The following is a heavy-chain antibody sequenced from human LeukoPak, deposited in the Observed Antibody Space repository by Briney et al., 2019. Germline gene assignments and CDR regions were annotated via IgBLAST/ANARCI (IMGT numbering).Heavy chain of an antibody. Sequence: PSETQFLTCTVSGGSISSYYWSWIRQPPGKGLEWIGYIYYSGSTNYNPSLKSRVTISVDTSKNQFSLKLSSVTAADTAVYYCASLGASIAALNWGQGNLVTVSS. CDR2: IYYSGST. V-gene: IGHV4-59*01. J-gene: IGHJ4*02. CDR3: ASLGASIAALN. CDR1: GGSISSYY. D-gene: IGHD6-6*01.